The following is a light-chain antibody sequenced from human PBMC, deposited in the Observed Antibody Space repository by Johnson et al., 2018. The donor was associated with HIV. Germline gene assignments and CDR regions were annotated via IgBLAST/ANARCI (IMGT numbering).Light chain of an antibody. CDR1: SSNIGNNY. CDR2: DND. CDR3: GTWASSLGGYV. Sequence: QSVLTQPPSVSAAPGQKVTISCSGSSSNIGNNYVSWYQQLPGTAPKLLIYDNDKRPSGIPDRFSGSKSGTSATLGITGLQTGDEADYYCGTWASSLGGYVFGAGTKITVL. J-gene: IGLJ1*01. V-gene: IGLV1-51*01.